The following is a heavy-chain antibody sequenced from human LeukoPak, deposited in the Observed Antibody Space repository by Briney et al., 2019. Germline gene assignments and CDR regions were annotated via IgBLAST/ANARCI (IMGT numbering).Heavy chain of an antibody. J-gene: IGHJ3*02. CDR1: GGSISSHY. Sequence: SETLSLTCTVSGGSISSHYSSWIRQPPGKGLEWIGYIYYSGSTNYNPSLKSRVTISVDTSKNQFSLELSSVTAADTAVYYCASRDLAYCGGDCSDAFDIWGQGTMVTVSS. CDR3: ASRDLAYCGGDCSDAFDI. V-gene: IGHV4-59*11. CDR2: IYYSGST. D-gene: IGHD2-21*02.